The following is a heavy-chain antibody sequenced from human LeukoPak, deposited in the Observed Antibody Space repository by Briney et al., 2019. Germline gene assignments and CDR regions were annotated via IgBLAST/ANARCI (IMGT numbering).Heavy chain of an antibody. CDR2: INHSGST. D-gene: IGHD2-2*02. J-gene: IGHJ4*02. Sequence: SETLSLTCAVYGGSFSGYYWSWIRQPPGKGLEWIGEINHSGSTNYNPSLKSRVTISVGTSKNQFSLKLSSVTAADTAVYYCARGRVVPAAIEVGDWNSLDYWGQGTLVTVSS. CDR3: ARGRVVPAAIEVGDWNSLDY. V-gene: IGHV4-34*01. CDR1: GGSFSGYY.